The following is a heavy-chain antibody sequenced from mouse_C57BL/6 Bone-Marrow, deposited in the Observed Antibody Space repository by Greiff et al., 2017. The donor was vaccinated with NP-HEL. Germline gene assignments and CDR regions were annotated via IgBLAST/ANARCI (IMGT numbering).Heavy chain of an antibody. CDR3: ARYYYGSGYFDY. V-gene: IGHV1-72*01. CDR2: IDPTSGGT. D-gene: IGHD1-1*01. Sequence: VQLQQPGAELVKPGASVKLSCKASGYTFTNYWMHWVKQRPGRGLEWIGRIDPTSGGTQYNEKFKSKATLTVDKPSSTAYMQLSSLTSEDSAGYYWARYYYGSGYFDYWGQGTTLTVSS. CDR1: GYTFTNYW. J-gene: IGHJ2*01.